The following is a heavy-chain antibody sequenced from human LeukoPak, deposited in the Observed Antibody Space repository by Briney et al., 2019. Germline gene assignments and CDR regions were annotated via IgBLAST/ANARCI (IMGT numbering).Heavy chain of an antibody. CDR1: GYPFIDYY. J-gene: IGHJ4*02. Sequence: ASVTVSCKASGYPFIDYYLHWVRQAPGQGQEWMGCINPNSGFTNYAQKFQRRVTMTSDTSISTAYMELSRLRSDDTAVYYCARLADCSSSSCRSFDYWGQGTLVTVSS. CDR2: INPNSGFT. D-gene: IGHD2-2*01. CDR3: ARLADCSSSSCRSFDY. V-gene: IGHV1-2*02.